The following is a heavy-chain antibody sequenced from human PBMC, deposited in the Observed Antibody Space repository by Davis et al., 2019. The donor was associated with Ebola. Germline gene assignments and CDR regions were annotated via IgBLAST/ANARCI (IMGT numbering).Heavy chain of an antibody. Sequence: PGGSLRLSCAASGFTFSSYSMNWVRQAPGKGLEWVSSISSSSSYIYYADSVKGRFTISRDNAKNSLYLQMNSLRAEDTAVYYCARAGPYYYGMDVWGQGTTVTVSS. CDR2: ISSSSSYI. CDR3: ARAGPYYYGMDV. CDR1: GFTFSSYS. V-gene: IGHV3-21*01. J-gene: IGHJ6*02.